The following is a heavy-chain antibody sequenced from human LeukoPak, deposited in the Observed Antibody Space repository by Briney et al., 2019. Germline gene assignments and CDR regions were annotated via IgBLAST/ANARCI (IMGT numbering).Heavy chain of an antibody. Sequence: AGGSLRLSCAASGFTFSSYGMHWVRQAPGKGLEWVAVKSYDGSNKYYADSVKGRFTISRDNSKNTLYLQMNSLRAEDTAVYYCAKDRHYDILTGYYQSDGMDVWGQGTTVTVSS. CDR1: GFTFSSYG. CDR2: KSYDGSNK. D-gene: IGHD3-9*01. CDR3: AKDRHYDILTGYYQSDGMDV. J-gene: IGHJ6*02. V-gene: IGHV3-30*18.